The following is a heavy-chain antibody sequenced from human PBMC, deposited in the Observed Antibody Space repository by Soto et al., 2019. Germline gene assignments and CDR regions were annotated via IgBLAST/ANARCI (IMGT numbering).Heavy chain of an antibody. CDR3: ATRYCSSTSCHWDWFDP. D-gene: IGHD2-2*01. CDR2: IIPIFGTA. Sequence: GASLKVSCKASGGTFSSYAISWVRQAPGQGLEWMGGIIPIFGTANYAQKFQGRVTITADESTSTAYMELSSLRSEDTAVYYCATRYCSSTSCHWDWFDPWGQGTLVTVSS. J-gene: IGHJ5*02. V-gene: IGHV1-69*13. CDR1: GGTFSSYA.